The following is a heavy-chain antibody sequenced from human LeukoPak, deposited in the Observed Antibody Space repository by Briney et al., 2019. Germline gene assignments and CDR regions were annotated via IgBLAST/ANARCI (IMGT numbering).Heavy chain of an antibody. V-gene: IGHV4-39*02. CDR1: GGSISSGNYY. CDR3: ARDHSFFQVDY. D-gene: IGHD5/OR15-5a*01. CDR2: IHSGGST. J-gene: IGHJ4*02. Sequence: PSETLSLTCTVSGGSISSGNYYWGWIRQPPGKRLEWIGSIHSGGSTYYIPSVKSRITISADTSKNQFSLKLTSVTAADTAVYYCARDHSFFQVDYWGQGTLATVSS.